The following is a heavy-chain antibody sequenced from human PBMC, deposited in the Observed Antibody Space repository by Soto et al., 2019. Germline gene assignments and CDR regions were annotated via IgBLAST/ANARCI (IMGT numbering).Heavy chain of an antibody. Sequence: EVQLVESGGGLVKPGGSLRLSCAASGFTFSSYSMNWVRQAPGKGLEWVSSISSSSSYIYYADSVKGRFTISRDNANNSLYLQMNSLRAEDTAVYYCARASRNYFDYWGQGTLVTVSS. CDR3: ARASRNYFDY. J-gene: IGHJ4*02. CDR1: GFTFSSYS. CDR2: ISSSSSYI. V-gene: IGHV3-21*01.